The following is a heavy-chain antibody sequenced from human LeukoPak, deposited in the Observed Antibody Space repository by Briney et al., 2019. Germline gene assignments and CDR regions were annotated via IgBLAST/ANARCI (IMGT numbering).Heavy chain of an antibody. CDR3: ASAYSGYCSSTSCSDY. CDR2: IIPTFGTA. CDR1: GGTFSSYA. Sequence: GSSVKVSCKASGGTFSSYAISWVRQAPGQGLKWMGGIIPTFGTANYAQKFQGRVTITADESTSTAYMELSSLRSEDTAVYYCASAYSGYCSSTSCSDYWGQGTLVTVSS. J-gene: IGHJ4*02. V-gene: IGHV1-69*01. D-gene: IGHD2-2*01.